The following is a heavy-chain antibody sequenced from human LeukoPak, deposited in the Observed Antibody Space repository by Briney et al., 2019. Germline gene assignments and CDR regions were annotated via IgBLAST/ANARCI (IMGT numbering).Heavy chain of an antibody. CDR1: GFTFSNYG. Sequence: GGSLRLSCAASGFTFSNYGLSWVRQAPGKGLEWVSGITGSGGSTYYADSVKGRFTISRDNSKNTLYLQMNSLRAEDTAVYYCAKGAIAALNAYFDYWGQGTLVTVSS. V-gene: IGHV3-23*01. CDR3: AKGAIAALNAYFDY. CDR2: ITGSGGST. D-gene: IGHD2-15*01. J-gene: IGHJ4*02.